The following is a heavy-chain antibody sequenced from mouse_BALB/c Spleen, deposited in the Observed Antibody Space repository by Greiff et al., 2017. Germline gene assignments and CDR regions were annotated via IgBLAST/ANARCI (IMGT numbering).Heavy chain of an antibody. V-gene: IGHV2-4-1*01. CDR2: IWSGGST. CDR3: ARNGGSGYVAWFAY. CDR1: GFSLTSYG. Sequence: QVQLKESGPGLVQPSQSLSITCTVSGFSLTSYGVHWVRQSPGKGLEWLGVIWSGGSTDYNAAFISRLSISKDNSKSQVFFKMNSLQADDTAIYYCARNGGSGYVAWFAYWGQGTLVTVSA. D-gene: IGHD3-1*01. J-gene: IGHJ3*01.